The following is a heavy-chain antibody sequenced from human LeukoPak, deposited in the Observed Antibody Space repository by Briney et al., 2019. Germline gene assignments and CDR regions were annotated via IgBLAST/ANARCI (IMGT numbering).Heavy chain of an antibody. CDR3: ATDLKKGDSGCFDY. J-gene: IGHJ4*02. D-gene: IGHD6-19*01. V-gene: IGHV7-4-1*02. CDR2: INTNTGNP. Sequence: ASVKVSCKASGYTFTSSALNWVRQAPRQGLEWMGWINTNTGNPTYAQGFTGRFVFSLDTSVSTAYLHISSLEAEDTAIYYCATDLKKGDSGCFDYWGQGTLVTVSS. CDR1: GYTFTSSA.